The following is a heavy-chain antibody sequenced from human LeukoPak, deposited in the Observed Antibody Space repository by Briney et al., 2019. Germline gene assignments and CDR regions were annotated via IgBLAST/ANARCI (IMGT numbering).Heavy chain of an antibody. CDR2: ISPSGSST. CDR1: GYTFTSYY. Sequence: ASVKVSCKASGYTFTSYYMHWVRQAPGQGLEWMGLISPSGSSTSYAQKFQGRLSLTRDMSTSTVYMGLSSLRSEDTAVYYCARIRDGYNDAYDIWGQGTMVTVSS. V-gene: IGHV1-46*01. J-gene: IGHJ3*02. D-gene: IGHD5-24*01. CDR3: ARIRDGYNDAYDI.